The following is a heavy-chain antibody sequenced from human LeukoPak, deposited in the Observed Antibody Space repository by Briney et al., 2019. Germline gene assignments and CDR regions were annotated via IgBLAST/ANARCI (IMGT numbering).Heavy chain of an antibody. CDR2: INLQSGGT. D-gene: IGHD3-10*01. J-gene: IGHJ4*02. CDR1: GFYFIGYY. CDR3: ATDPGHSGMDY. Sequence: GASVKVSCKTSGFYFIGYYMHWVRQAPGQGLDWMGWINLQSGGTKYAQMFQDRVTMTSDTSISTAYMDLSRLRSDDTAVYYCATDPGHSGMDYWGQGSLVTVSS. V-gene: IGHV1-2*02.